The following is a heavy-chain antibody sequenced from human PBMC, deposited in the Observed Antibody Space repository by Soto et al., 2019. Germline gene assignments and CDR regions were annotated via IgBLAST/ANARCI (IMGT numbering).Heavy chain of an antibody. J-gene: IGHJ6*02. V-gene: IGHV3-21*01. Sequence: VGSLRLSCAASGFTFSSYSMNWVRQAPGKGLEWVSSISSSSSYIYYADSVKGRFTISRDNAKNSLYLQMNSLRAEDTAVYYCARDQGDIVVVPAAIGFDFWSGFPLQDGMDVWGQGTTVTVSS. CDR3: ARDQGDIVVVPAAIGFDFWSGFPLQDGMDV. D-gene: IGHD2-2*02. CDR1: GFTFSSYS. CDR2: ISSSSSYI.